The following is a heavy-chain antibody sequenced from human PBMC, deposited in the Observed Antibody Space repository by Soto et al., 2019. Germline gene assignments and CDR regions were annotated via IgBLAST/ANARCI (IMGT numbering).Heavy chain of an antibody. D-gene: IGHD5-12*01. CDR2: IYPGDSDT. CDR1: GYNFNTYW. Sequence: GESLKISCEGSGYNFNTYWIGWVRQMPGKGLEWMALIYPGDSDTRYSPSFEGQVTLSVDRSISTAYLQWSSLKASDTAIYYCATSTVSYVDIVSSTTRGYFDHWGQGTLGTVSS. V-gene: IGHV5-51*01. J-gene: IGHJ4*02. CDR3: ATSTVSYVDIVSSTTRGYFDH.